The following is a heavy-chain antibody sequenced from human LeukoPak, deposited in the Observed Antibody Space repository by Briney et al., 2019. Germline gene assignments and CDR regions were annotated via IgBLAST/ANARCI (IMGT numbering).Heavy chain of an antibody. J-gene: IGHJ3*02. D-gene: IGHD3-3*01. Sequence: GGSLRLSCAASGFTFSRYSMNWVRQAPGKGLEWVSSISTSSNYIYYADSVKGRFTISRDNAKNSLYLQVNSLRAEDTAVYYCARGSRFGVVGRDAFDIWGQGTVVTVSS. V-gene: IGHV3-21*01. CDR3: ARGSRFGVVGRDAFDI. CDR2: ISTSSNYI. CDR1: GFTFSRYS.